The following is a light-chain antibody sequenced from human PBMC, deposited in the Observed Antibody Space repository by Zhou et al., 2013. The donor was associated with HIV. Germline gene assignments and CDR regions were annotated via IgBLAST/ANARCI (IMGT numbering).Light chain of an antibody. Sequence: DVVMTQSPLSLPVTLGQPASISCRSSQSLVHSDGNTYLNWFQQRPGQSPRRLIYKVSNRDSGVPDRFSGSGSGTDFTLRISRVEADDVGVYYCMQGTHWPMYTFGQGTKLEI. CDR1: QSLVHSDGNTY. J-gene: IGKJ2*01. V-gene: IGKV2-30*02. CDR3: MQGTHWPMYT. CDR2: KVS.